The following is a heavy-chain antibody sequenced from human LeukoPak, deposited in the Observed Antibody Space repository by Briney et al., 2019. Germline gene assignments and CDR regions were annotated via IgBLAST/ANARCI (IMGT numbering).Heavy chain of an antibody. J-gene: IGHJ4*02. CDR3: ARHRTRWGGSGIAASIDF. Sequence: SETLSLTCTVSGGSISSSSYYWGWIRQPPGKGLEWIGSIYYSGSTYYNPSLKSRVTISVDTSKNQFSLKLSSVTAADTAVYYCARHRTRWGGSGIAASIDFWGQGTLVSVSS. D-gene: IGHD6-13*01. CDR2: IYYSGST. V-gene: IGHV4-39*01. CDR1: GGSISSSSYY.